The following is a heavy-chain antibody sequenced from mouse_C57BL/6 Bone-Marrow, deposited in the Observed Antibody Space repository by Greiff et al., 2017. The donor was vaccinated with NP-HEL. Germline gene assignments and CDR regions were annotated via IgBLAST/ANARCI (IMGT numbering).Heavy chain of an antibody. J-gene: IGHJ2*01. CDR3: TTDYGSSYPYYFDY. Sequence: VHVKQSGAELVRPGASVKLSCTASGFNIKDDYMHWVKQRPEQGLEWIGWIDPENGDTEYASKFQGKATITADTSSNTAYLQLSSLTSEDTAVYYCTTDYGSSYPYYFDYWGQGTTLTVSS. V-gene: IGHV14-4*01. CDR2: IDPENGDT. CDR1: GFNIKDDY. D-gene: IGHD1-1*01.